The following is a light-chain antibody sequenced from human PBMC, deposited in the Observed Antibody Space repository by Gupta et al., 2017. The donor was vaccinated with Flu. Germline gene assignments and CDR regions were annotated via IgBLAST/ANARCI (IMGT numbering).Light chain of an antibody. CDR2: DYS. CDR1: NIGSKC. V-gene: IGLV3-21*02. J-gene: IGLJ3*02. Sequence: SYVLTQPPSVSVAPGQTASITCGGDNIGSKCVHWYQQKSGQAPVLVVYDYSDRPSGFPERFSFSNSKNTATLTISRGEAGDEADDHCQVWDRTSDHRVFGGGTKVTV. CDR3: QVWDRTSDHRV.